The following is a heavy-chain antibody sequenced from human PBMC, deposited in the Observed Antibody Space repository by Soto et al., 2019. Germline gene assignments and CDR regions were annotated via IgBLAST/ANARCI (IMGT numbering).Heavy chain of an antibody. CDR1: GGSISSYY. CDR2: IYYSGIT. Sequence: SETLSLTCTVSGGSISSYYWSWIRQPPGKGLEWIGYIYYSGITNYNPSLKSRVTISVDTSKNQFSLKLSSVTAADTAVYYCARTDIAAAGGNWLDPWGQGTLVTVSS. D-gene: IGHD6-13*01. J-gene: IGHJ5*02. CDR3: ARTDIAAAGGNWLDP. V-gene: IGHV4-59*01.